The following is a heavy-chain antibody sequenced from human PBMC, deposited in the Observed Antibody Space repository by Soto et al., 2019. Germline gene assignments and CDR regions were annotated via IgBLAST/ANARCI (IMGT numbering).Heavy chain of an antibody. V-gene: IGHV4-30-4*01. CDR3: ARDKIWFGELVYYYGMDV. Sequence: SETLSLTCTVSCCSISSDDYYWSWIRQPPGKGLEWIGYIYYSVSTHYNPSLKSRVTISVDTSKNQFSLKLSSVTAADTAVYYCARDKIWFGELVYYYGMDVWGQGTTVT. CDR2: IYYSVST. D-gene: IGHD3-10*01. CDR1: CCSISSDDYY. J-gene: IGHJ6*02.